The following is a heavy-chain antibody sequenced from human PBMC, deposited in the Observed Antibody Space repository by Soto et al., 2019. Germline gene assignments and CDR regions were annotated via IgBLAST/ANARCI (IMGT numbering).Heavy chain of an antibody. CDR3: AREAIITAMADNWFDP. Sequence: GGTLRLSCAASGFTFSSYGMHWVRQAPGKGLEWVAVIWYDGSNKYYADSVKGRFTISRDNSKNTLYLQINSLRAEDTAVYYCAREAIITAMADNWFDPWGQGPLVTVSS. D-gene: IGHD5-18*01. CDR2: IWYDGSNK. J-gene: IGHJ5*02. V-gene: IGHV3-33*01. CDR1: GFTFSSYG.